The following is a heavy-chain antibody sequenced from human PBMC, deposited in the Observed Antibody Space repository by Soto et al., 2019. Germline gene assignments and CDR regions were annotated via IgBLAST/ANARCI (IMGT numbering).Heavy chain of an antibody. CDR2: IYPGDSET. D-gene: IGHD5-12*01. Sequence: PGESLKISCKASGYDFARTWIGWVRQLPGKGLDWLGIIYPGDSETRYSPSFRGQVTFSVDMSISTAYLQWSSLKTSDIAIYYCASLVGAYDSYFDHWGPGTRVTVSS. CDR1: GYDFARTW. V-gene: IGHV5-51*01. CDR3: ASLVGAYDSYFDH. J-gene: IGHJ4*02.